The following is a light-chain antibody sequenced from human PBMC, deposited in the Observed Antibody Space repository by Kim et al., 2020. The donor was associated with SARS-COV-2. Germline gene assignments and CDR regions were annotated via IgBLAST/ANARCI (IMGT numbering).Light chain of an antibody. Sequence: EIVLTQSPGTLSLSPGERATLSCRASQSVSSNYLAWYQQKPGQAPRLLIYGASSRATGIPDRFSGSGSGTDFTLTITRLEPEDFAVYYCQQYSSSPATFGRGTKVDI. CDR1: QSVSSNY. CDR3: QQYSSSPAT. V-gene: IGKV3-20*01. CDR2: GAS. J-gene: IGKJ1*01.